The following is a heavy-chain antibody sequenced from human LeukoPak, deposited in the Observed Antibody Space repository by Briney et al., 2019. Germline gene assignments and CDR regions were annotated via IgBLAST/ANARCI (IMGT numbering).Heavy chain of an antibody. CDR1: GCTFSSYS. CDR2: ISSSSSYI. V-gene: IGHV3-21*01. J-gene: IGHJ4*02. Sequence: GGSLRLSCAASGCTFSSYSMNWVRQAPGKGLEWVSSISSSSSYIYYADSVKGRFTISRDNAKNSLYLQMNSLRAEDTAVYYCARPLDYDSSGYSDYWGQGTLVTVSS. D-gene: IGHD3-22*01. CDR3: ARPLDYDSSGYSDY.